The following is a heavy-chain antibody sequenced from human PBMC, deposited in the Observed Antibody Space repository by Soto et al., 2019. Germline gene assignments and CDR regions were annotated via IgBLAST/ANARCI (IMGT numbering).Heavy chain of an antibody. J-gene: IGHJ4*02. Sequence: ASVKVCCEASGVTFTSSAVEWVRQALGQRLEGIGWIVVGSGNTNYAQKFQERVTITRDMSTSTAYMELSSLRSEDTAVYYCAADIEATVTFGLDYWGQGTLVTVSS. CDR3: AADIEATVTFGLDY. CDR2: IVVGSGNT. V-gene: IGHV1-58*01. CDR1: GVTFTSSA. D-gene: IGHD4-17*01.